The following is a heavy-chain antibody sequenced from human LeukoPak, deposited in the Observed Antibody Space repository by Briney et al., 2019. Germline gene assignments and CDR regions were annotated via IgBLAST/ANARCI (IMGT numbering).Heavy chain of an antibody. CDR1: GFTFSSYS. V-gene: IGHV3-21*01. D-gene: IGHD6-19*01. J-gene: IGHJ3*02. Sequence: PGGSLRLSCAASGFTFSSYSMNWVRQAPGKGLEWVSSISSSSSYIYYADSVKGRFTISRDNAKNSLYLQMNSLRAGDTAVYYCARDIQWLVRGGAFDIWGQGTMVTVSS. CDR2: ISSSSSYI. CDR3: ARDIQWLVRGGAFDI.